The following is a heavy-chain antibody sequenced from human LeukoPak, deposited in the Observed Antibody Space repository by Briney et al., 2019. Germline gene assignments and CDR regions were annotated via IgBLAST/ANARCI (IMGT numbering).Heavy chain of an antibody. V-gene: IGHV3-7*05. CDR3: ARVYYSPNWFDP. CDR1: GFTFTTYA. D-gene: IGHD3-22*01. J-gene: IGHJ5*02. CDR2: IKVDGSEK. Sequence: GGSLRLSCAASGFTFTTYAMNWVRQAPGKGLEWVANIKVDGSEKYYVDSVKGRFTISRDNAKNSLFLQMNSLRAEDTAVYYCARVYYSPNWFDPWGQGTLVTVSS.